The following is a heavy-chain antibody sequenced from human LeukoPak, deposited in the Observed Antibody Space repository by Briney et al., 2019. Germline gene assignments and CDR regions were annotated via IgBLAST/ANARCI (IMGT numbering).Heavy chain of an antibody. V-gene: IGHV1-8*01. CDR2: MNPNSGNT. CDR3: ARGIKYSSRRNYFDY. Sequence: ASVKVSCKASGYTFTSYDINWVRQATGQGLEWMGWMNPNSGNTGYAQKFQGRVSMTRNTSISTAYMELSSLRSEDTAVYYCARGIKYSSRRNYFDYWGQGTLVTVSS. D-gene: IGHD6-6*01. J-gene: IGHJ4*02. CDR1: GYTFTSYD.